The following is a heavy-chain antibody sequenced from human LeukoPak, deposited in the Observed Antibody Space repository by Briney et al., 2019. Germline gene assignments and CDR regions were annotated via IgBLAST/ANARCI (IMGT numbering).Heavy chain of an antibody. Sequence: PSETLSLTCTVSGGSISSGGYYWSWIRQHPGKGLEWIGYIYYSGSTYYNPSLKSRVTISVDTSKTQFSMKLSSVTAADTAVYYCARVIAVAGPFDYWGQGTLVTVSS. CDR2: IYYSGST. CDR1: GGSISSGGYY. J-gene: IGHJ4*02. V-gene: IGHV4-31*03. D-gene: IGHD6-19*01. CDR3: ARVIAVAGPFDY.